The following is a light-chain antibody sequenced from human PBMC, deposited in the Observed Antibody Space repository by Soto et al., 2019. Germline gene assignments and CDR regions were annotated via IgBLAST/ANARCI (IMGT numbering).Light chain of an antibody. CDR1: SSDVGSYNL. CDR3: CSYSGSSTLYV. V-gene: IGLV2-23*01. CDR2: EGS. Sequence: QSALTQPASVSGSPGQSITISCTGTSSDVGSYNLVSWYQQHPGKAPKLMIYEGSKRPSGVSKRFSGSKSGNTASLTISGLQAEDEADYYCCSYSGSSTLYVFGTGTKLTLL. J-gene: IGLJ1*01.